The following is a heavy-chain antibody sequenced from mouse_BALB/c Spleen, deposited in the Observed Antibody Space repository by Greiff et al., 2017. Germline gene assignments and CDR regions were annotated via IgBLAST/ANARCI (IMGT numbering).Heavy chain of an antibody. CDR1: GFTFSSFG. CDR2: ISSGSSTI. CDR3: ARGSYDYAMDY. V-gene: IGHV5-17*02. D-gene: IGHD1-1*01. Sequence: EVQVVESGGGLVQPGGSRKLSCAASGFTFSSFGMHWVRQAPEKGLEWVAYISSGSSTIYYADTVKGRFTISRDNPKNTLFLQMTSLRSEDTAMYYCARGSYDYAMDYWGQGTSVTISS. J-gene: IGHJ4*01.